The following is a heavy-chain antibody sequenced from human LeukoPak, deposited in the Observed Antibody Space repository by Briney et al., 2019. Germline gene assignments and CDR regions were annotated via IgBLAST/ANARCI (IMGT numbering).Heavy chain of an antibody. CDR1: GGSISSYY. CDR3: ARYYDILTGLDV. J-gene: IGHJ6*04. D-gene: IGHD3-9*01. V-gene: IGHV4-59*12. Sequence: PSETLSLTCTVSGGSISSYYWSWIRQPPGKGLEWIGYIYYSGSTNYNPSLKSRVTISVDTSKNQFSLRLSSVTAADTAVYYCARYYDILTGLDVWGKGTTVTISS. CDR2: IYYSGST.